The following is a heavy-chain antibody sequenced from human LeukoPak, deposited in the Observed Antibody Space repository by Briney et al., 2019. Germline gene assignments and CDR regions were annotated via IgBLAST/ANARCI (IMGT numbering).Heavy chain of an antibody. CDR2: FDPDVGET. CDR3: ATGTSGSYYVGIVRPIDY. J-gene: IGHJ4*02. V-gene: IGHV1-24*01. CDR1: GYTLTELP. D-gene: IGHD1-26*01. Sequence: GASVKVSCKVSGYTLTELPIHWVRQAPGKGLEWMGGFDPDVGETVYAQMFQGRVTMTEDTSSDTASMELSSLRSEDTAVYYCATGTSGSYYVGIVRPIDYWGQGTLVTVSS.